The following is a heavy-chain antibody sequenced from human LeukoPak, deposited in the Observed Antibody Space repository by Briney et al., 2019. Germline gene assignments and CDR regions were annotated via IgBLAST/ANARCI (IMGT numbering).Heavy chain of an antibody. CDR1: GFTFSSYA. V-gene: IGHV3-23*01. CDR3: AKVSLGTWYFEH. Sequence: GGSLRLSCAASGFTFSSYAMTWVRQAPGKGLEWVSGISGSGGSTYDADSVKGRFTISRDNPKNTLYLQMNSLRIDDTAVYYCAKVSLGTWYFEHWGQGTLVTVSS. J-gene: IGHJ1*01. CDR2: ISGSGGST. D-gene: IGHD7-27*01.